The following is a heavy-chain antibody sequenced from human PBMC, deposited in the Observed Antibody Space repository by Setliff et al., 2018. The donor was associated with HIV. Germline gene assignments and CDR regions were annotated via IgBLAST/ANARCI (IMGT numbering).Heavy chain of an antibody. V-gene: IGHV1-2*02. CDR3: ARGPNTVSYNWFDP. CDR2: INPNSGGT. J-gene: IGHJ5*02. Sequence: ASVKVSCKAYGYTFTAYYMHWVRQAPGQGLEWMGWINPNSGGTNYAQKFQGRVTMTRDTSISTAYMELSRLRSDDTAVYYCARGPNTVSYNWFDPWGQGTLVTVSS. D-gene: IGHD4-17*01. CDR1: GYTFTAYY.